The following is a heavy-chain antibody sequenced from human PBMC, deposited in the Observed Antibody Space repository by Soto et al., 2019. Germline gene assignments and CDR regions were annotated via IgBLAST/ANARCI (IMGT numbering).Heavy chain of an antibody. CDR2: TSYDGSDK. V-gene: IGHV3-30*19. CDR3: ARWGTTGGLDV. D-gene: IGHD3-16*01. J-gene: IGHJ1*01. Sequence: QVQLVESGGGVVQPGTSLRVSCVGSGFTFRSYVIHWVRQAPGKGLEWVALTSYDGSDKYYDDSVRGRFTISRDNSRNTVDLQMDRLRLEDTALCYCARWGTTGGLDVWGQGTLVSV. CDR1: GFTFRSYV.